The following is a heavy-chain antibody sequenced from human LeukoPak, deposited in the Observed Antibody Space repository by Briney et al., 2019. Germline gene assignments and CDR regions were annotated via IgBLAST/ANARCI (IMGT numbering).Heavy chain of an antibody. CDR1: GYTFSSYD. V-gene: IGHV1-18*01. J-gene: IGHJ1*01. CDR2: ISAYNGNT. Sequence: ASVKVSCKASGYTFSSYDITWVRQAPGQGLEWMGWISAYNGNTNYAQNLQGRVTMTTDTSTNTAYMVLRSLKSDDTAVYYCATRHTGPYYFQHWGQGTLVTVSS. CDR3: ATRHTGPYYFQH. D-gene: IGHD1-14*01.